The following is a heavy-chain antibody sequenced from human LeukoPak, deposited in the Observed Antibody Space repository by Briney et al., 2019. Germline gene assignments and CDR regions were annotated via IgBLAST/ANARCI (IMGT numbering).Heavy chain of an antibody. CDR2: IYYSGST. J-gene: IGHJ4*02. D-gene: IGHD6-13*01. V-gene: IGHV4-59*08. Sequence: SETLSLTCTVSGGSISSYYWSWIRQPPGKGLEWIGYIYYSGSTNYNPSLKSRVTISVDTSKNQFSLKLSSATAADTAVYYCASGQYSSSWLYYFDYWGQGTLVTVSS. CDR3: ASGQYSSSWLYYFDY. CDR1: GGSISSYY.